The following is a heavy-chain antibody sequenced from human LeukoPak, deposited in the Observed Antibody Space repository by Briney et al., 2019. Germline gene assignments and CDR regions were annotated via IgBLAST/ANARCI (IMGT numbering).Heavy chain of an antibody. V-gene: IGHV3-73*01. J-gene: IGHJ6*03. CDR1: GFTFSGSA. Sequence: PGGSLRLSCAASGFTFSGSAMHWVRQASGKGLEWVGRIRSKANSYATAYAASVKGRFTISRDDSKNTAYLQMNSLKTEDTAVYYCTRHLIGTEAPLPKYYDYVWGSYRSYYMDVWGKGTTVTVSS. CDR2: IRSKANSYAT. CDR3: TRHLIGTEAPLPKYYDYVWGSYRSYYMDV. D-gene: IGHD3-16*02.